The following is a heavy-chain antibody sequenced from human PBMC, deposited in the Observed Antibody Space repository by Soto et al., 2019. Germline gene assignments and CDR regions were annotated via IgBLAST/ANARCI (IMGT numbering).Heavy chain of an antibody. CDR2: MNPNSGNT. D-gene: IGHD3-10*01. CDR3: ARGGVFFFAAPKNPFDY. V-gene: IGHV1-8*01. J-gene: IGHJ4*02. CDR1: GYTFTSYD. Sequence: ASVKVSCKASGYTFTSYDINWVRQATGQGLEWMGWMNPNSGNTGYAQKFQGRVTMTRNTSISTAYMELSSLRSEDTAVYYCARGGVFFFAAPKNPFDYWGQGTMVTVSS.